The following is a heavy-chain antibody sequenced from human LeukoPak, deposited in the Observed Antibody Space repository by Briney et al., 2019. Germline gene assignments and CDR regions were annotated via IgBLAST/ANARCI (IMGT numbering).Heavy chain of an antibody. Sequence: PSETLSLTCSVFGDSISNNFYYWGWIRQTPGKGLAWIASIDYTGTTYYNPSFKSRVSISMDTSKNQFSLKLTSVTAADTAVYYCARHRSGSYHYWYFDLWGRGTLVTVSS. CDR3: ARHRSGSYHYWYFDL. J-gene: IGHJ2*01. D-gene: IGHD1-26*01. CDR1: GDSISNNFYY. CDR2: IDYTGTT. V-gene: IGHV4-39*01.